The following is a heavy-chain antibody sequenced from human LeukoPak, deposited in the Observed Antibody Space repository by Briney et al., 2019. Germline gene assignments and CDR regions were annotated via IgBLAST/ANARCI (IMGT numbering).Heavy chain of an antibody. J-gene: IGHJ4*02. Sequence: SETLSLTCTVSGGSISSYYWSWIRQPPGKGLEWIGYIYYSGSTNYNPSLKSRVTISVDTSKNQFSLKVRSVTAADTAVYYCARGGGYNWPGYWGQGTLDTVSS. D-gene: IGHD5-24*01. CDR3: ARGGGYNWPGY. V-gene: IGHV4-59*01. CDR1: GGSISSYY. CDR2: IYYSGST.